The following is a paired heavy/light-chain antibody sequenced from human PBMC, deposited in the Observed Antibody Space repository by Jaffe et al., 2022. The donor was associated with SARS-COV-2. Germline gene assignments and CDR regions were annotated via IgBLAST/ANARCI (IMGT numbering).Heavy chain of an antibody. V-gene: IGHV3-7*03. CDR1: GFAFGNYW. Sequence: VQLAETGGTLVQPGGSLRLSCVGSGFAFGNYWLTWVRQVPGAGLEWVANINSDATEENYLDSVRGRFTISRDNSKNSLFLEMTNLRAEDSATYFCAGVIALHAFDHWGRGTTVTVSS. J-gene: IGHJ3*01. CDR3: AGVIALHAFDH. D-gene: IGHD2-21*01. CDR2: INSDATEE.
Light chain of an antibody. CDR2: IVS. V-gene: IGKV1-39*01. Sequence: DIQMTQSPPYLSASVGDRVTVTCRASQNIDIYVKWYQQKPGKAPSLMIYIVSALQRGVPSRFSGRGNGTDFTLTIDGLQPDDLATYYCQQTRSPPYNFGQGTKLDLK. J-gene: IGKJ2*01. CDR3: QQTRSPPYN. CDR1: QNIDIY.